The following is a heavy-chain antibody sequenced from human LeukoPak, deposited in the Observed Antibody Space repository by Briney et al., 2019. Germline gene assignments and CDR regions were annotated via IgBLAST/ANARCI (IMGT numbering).Heavy chain of an antibody. CDR2: IRYDGSNK. V-gene: IGHV3-30*02. Sequence: GGSLRLSCAASGFTFSSFGMHWVRQAPGKGLEWVAFIRYDGSNKYHADSVKGRFTISRDNSKNTLHLQMNSLRPADTAVYYCAKLWNEVGTTIYWGQGTLVTVSS. J-gene: IGHJ4*02. CDR1: GFTFSSFG. CDR3: AKLWNEVGTTIY. D-gene: IGHD1-26*01.